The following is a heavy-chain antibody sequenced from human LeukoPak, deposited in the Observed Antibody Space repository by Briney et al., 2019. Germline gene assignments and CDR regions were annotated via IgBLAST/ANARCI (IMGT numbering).Heavy chain of an antibody. V-gene: IGHV7-4-1*02. Sequence: ASVKVSCKASGYTFSSYAMNWVRQAPGQGLEWMGWINTNTGNPTYAQGFTGRFVFSLDTSVSTAYLQISSLKAEDTAVYYCARSDNDGDYLGVGFDYWGQGTLVTVSS. CDR1: GYTFSSYA. CDR2: INTNTGNP. D-gene: IGHD4-17*01. CDR3: ARSDNDGDYLGVGFDY. J-gene: IGHJ4*02.